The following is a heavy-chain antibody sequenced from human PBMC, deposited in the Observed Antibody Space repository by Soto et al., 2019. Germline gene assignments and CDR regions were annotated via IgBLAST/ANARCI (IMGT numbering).Heavy chain of an antibody. CDR3: ARRGYDFWSGYYGWFDP. D-gene: IGHD3-3*01. CDR1: GGSISSSSYY. CDR2: IYYSGST. Sequence: PSETLSLTCTVSGGSISSSSYYWGWIRQPPGKGLEWIGSIYYSGSTYYNPSLKSRVTISVDTSKNQFSLKLSSVTAADTAVYYCARRGYDFWSGYYGWFDPWGQGTLVTVPQ. J-gene: IGHJ5*02. V-gene: IGHV4-39*01.